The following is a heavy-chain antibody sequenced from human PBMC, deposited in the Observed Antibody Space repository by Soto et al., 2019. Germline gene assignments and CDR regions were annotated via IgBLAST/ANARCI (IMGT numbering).Heavy chain of an antibody. CDR2: ISWNSVFV. J-gene: IGHJ4*02. CDR1: GFSFEAFA. V-gene: IGHV3-9*01. Sequence: GGSLRLSCSASGFSFEAFAMHWVRQVSGKGLEWVSGISWNSVFVNYSDSVECRFTTSRDNAKGSIHLQMNNLRPDDTAVYYCVKDNVGIYCSGGSYYLDSWVRGTLVTVSS. CDR3: VKDNVGIYCSGGSYYLDS. D-gene: IGHD3-16*01.